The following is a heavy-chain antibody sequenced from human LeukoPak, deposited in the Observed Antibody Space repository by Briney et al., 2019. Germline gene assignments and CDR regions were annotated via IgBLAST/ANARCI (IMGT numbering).Heavy chain of an antibody. CDR3: ARDENYYDSSGYPRGGDV. Sequence: PEASVKVSCKASGYTFTSYGISWMRQAPGQGLEWMGWISAYNGNTNYAQKLQDRVTMTTDTSTSTAYMELRSLRSDDTAVYYCARDENYYDSSGYPRGGDVWGQGTMVTVSS. CDR1: GYTFTSYG. V-gene: IGHV1-18*01. D-gene: IGHD3-22*01. CDR2: ISAYNGNT. J-gene: IGHJ3*01.